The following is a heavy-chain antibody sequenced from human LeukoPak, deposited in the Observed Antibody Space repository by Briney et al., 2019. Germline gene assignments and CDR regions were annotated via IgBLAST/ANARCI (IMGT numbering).Heavy chain of an antibody. D-gene: IGHD5-12*01. CDR1: GESFTTFY. Sequence: SETLSLTCAVYGESFTTFYWGWIRQTPGKGLEWIGEINHTGSTNYNPSLKSRVTFSVDTSKNQFSLKLNSVTAADTAVYYCARHVGYSIYRRKIDYWGQGTLVTVSS. CDR2: INHTGST. CDR3: ARHVGYSIYRRKIDY. V-gene: IGHV4-34*01. J-gene: IGHJ4*02.